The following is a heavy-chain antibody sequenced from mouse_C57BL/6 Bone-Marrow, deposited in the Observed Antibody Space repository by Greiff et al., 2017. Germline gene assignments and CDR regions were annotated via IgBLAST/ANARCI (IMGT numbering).Heavy chain of an antibody. D-gene: IGHD6-5*01. CDR2: FAPSDSYT. CDR3: ARWGAYIWYFDV. Sequence: QVQLQQPGAELVMPGASVQLSCKASGYTFTSYWMHWVKQRPGQGLEWIGEFAPSDSYTNYNQKFKGESTLTVDKYSSTAYMQLSSLTSEDSAVYYCARWGAYIWYFDVWGTGTTVTGSS. J-gene: IGHJ1*03. V-gene: IGHV1-69*01. CDR1: GYTFTSYW.